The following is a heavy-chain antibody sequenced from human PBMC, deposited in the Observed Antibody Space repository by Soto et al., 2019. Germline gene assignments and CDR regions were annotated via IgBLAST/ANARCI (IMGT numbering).Heavy chain of an antibody. J-gene: IGHJ3*02. V-gene: IGHV1-3*01. CDR3: ARDEGAMIVELGAFDI. CDR2: INAGNGNT. D-gene: IGHD3-22*01. CDR1: GYTFTSYA. Sequence: ASVQVSCKASGYTFTSYAMHWVRQAPGQRLEWMGWINAGNGNTKYSQKFQGRVTITRDTSASTAYMELSSLRSEDTAVYYCARDEGAMIVELGAFDIWGQGTMVTVSS.